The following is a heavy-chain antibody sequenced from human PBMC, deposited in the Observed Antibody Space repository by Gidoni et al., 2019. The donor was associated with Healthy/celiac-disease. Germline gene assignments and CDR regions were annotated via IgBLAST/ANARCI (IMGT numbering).Heavy chain of an antibody. CDR1: GGTFRSYA. Sequence: VQLVQSGAEVKKPGSSVKVSCKASGGTFRSYAISWVRQAPGQGLEWMGGIIPIFGTANYAQKCQGRVTITADESTSTADMELSSLRSEDTAVYYCARDQGAMVRGVGHYFDYWGQGTLVTVSS. CDR3: ARDQGAMVRGVGHYFDY. CDR2: IIPIFGTA. D-gene: IGHD3-10*01. J-gene: IGHJ4*02. V-gene: IGHV1-69*01.